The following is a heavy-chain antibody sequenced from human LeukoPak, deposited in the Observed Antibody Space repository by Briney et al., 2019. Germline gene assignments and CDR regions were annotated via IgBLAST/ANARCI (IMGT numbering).Heavy chain of an antibody. V-gene: IGHV3-21*01. CDR3: ARDHYESSGYYYGVDY. CDR1: GFTFSSYG. Sequence: PGGSLRLSCAASGFTFSSYGMNWVRQAPGKGLEWVSSISSSSSYIYYADSVKGRFTISRDNAKNSLYLQMNSLRAEDTAVYYCARDHYESSGYYYGVDYWGQGTLVTVSS. J-gene: IGHJ4*02. CDR2: ISSSSSYI. D-gene: IGHD3-22*01.